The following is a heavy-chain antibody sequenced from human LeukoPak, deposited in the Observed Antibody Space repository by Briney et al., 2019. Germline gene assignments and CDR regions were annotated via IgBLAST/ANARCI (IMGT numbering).Heavy chain of an antibody. Sequence: PSETLSLTCTVSGGSISSYYWSWIRQPAGKGLEWIGRIYTSGSTTYNPSLKSPVTMSVDTSKNQFSLKLRSVTAADTAVYYCARESIAAAGSYLFDYWGHGTLVTVSS. CDR3: ARESIAAAGSYLFDY. D-gene: IGHD6-13*01. CDR2: IYTSGST. J-gene: IGHJ4*01. V-gene: IGHV4-4*07. CDR1: GGSISSYY.